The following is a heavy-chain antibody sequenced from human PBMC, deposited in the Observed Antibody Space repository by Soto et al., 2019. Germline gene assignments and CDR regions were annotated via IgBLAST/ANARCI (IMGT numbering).Heavy chain of an antibody. D-gene: IGHD2-21*02. J-gene: IGHJ4*02. CDR3: ARAEVTAVFGF. CDR1: GFAFSNYA. CDR2: IRGNGDRT. V-gene: IGHV3-23*01. Sequence: EEQLLESGGALVVQGGSLRLSCAASGFAFSNYAMTWVRQAPGKGLEWVSSIRGNGDRTYYAKSVKGRFTISRDNSKSTLFLQMNSLRADDTAVYFCARAEVTAVFGFWGQGTLVTVSS.